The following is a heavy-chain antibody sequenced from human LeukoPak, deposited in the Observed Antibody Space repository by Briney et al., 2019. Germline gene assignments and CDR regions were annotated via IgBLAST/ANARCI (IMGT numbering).Heavy chain of an antibody. V-gene: IGHV4-34*01. D-gene: IGHD2-15*01. J-gene: IGHJ4*02. Sequence: TPSETLSLTCAVYGGSFSGYYWSWIRQPPGKGLEWIGEINHSGSTNYNPSLKSRVTISVDTSKNQFSLKLSSVTAADTAVYYCARGRSGAATPYGYWGQGTLVTVSS. CDR2: INHSGST. CDR1: GGSFSGYY. CDR3: ARGRSGAATPYGY.